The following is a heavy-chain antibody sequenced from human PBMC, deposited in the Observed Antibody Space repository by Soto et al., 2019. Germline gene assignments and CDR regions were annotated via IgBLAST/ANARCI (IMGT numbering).Heavy chain of an antibody. D-gene: IGHD6-13*01. J-gene: IGHJ4*02. Sequence: QITLRESGPTLVKPTQTLTLTCSLSGFSLSTSGVSVGWVRQPPGKALEWLALIYRDDDKRYTPSLKNRLTITKDTSKNQVVLTMTDMDPLDTATYFCARRLAGYSTTWGTGAFDYWGQGALVTVSS. CDR2: IYRDDDK. CDR3: ARRLAGYSTTWGTGAFDY. V-gene: IGHV2-5*02. CDR1: GFSLSTSGVS.